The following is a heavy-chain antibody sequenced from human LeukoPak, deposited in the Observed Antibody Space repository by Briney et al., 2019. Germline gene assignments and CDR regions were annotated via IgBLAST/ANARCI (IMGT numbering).Heavy chain of an antibody. CDR1: GGSISSSSYY. D-gene: IGHD6-19*01. CDR3: SGKRSSGCYFSTFYYYYYMDV. J-gene: IGHJ6*03. Sequence: PSETLSLACTVSGGSISSSSYYWGWIRQPPGKGLEWIGSIYHSGSTNYNPSLKSRVTISVDKSKNQFSLKLSSVTAADTAVYYCSGKRSSGCYFSTFYYYYYMDVWGKGTTVTVSS. CDR2: IYHSGST. V-gene: IGHV4-39*07.